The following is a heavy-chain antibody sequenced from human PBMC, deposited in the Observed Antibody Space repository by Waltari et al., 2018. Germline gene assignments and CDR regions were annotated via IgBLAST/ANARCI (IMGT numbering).Heavy chain of an antibody. CDR2: ISGSGGST. CDR1: GFTFSISA. D-gene: IGHD6-13*01. J-gene: IGHJ4*02. Sequence: EVQLLESGGGLVQPGGSLILPCAASGFTFSISAMSWVRQATGKGLEWVSAISGSGGSTYYADSVKGRFTISRDNSKNTLYLQMNSLRAEDTAVYYCASPSGSSYWGQGTLVTVSS. CDR3: ASPSGSSY. V-gene: IGHV3-23*01.